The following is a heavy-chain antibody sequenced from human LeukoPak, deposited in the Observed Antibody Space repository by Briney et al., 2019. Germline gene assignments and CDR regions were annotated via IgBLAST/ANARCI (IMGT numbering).Heavy chain of an antibody. V-gene: IGHV3-74*01. J-gene: IGHJ4*02. D-gene: IGHD2-2*01. CDR2: ISSDGTDI. CDR1: GFSFSSSW. CDR3: ARDQTQLGPTTVDH. Sequence: PGGSLRLSCLAAGFSFSSSWMQWLRQTRGKALLWLSRISSDGTDIKYADCVQGRFTISRDNAKSTLYLQMNSLRVEDTAVYYCARDQTQLGPTTVDHWGQGTLVTVSS.